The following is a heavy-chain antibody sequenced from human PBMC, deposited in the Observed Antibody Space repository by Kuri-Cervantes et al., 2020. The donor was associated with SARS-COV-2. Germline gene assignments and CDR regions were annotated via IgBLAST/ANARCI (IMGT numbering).Heavy chain of an antibody. Sequence: GESLKISCAASGFTFSDYYMSWIRQAPGKGLEWVSYISSSGSTIYYADSVKGRFTISRDNAKNSLYLQMNSLRAEDTAVYYCARRVTFCYYMDVWGKGTTVTVSS. CDR3: ARRVTFCYYMDV. D-gene: IGHD2/OR15-2a*01. CDR2: ISSSGSTI. V-gene: IGHV3-11*04. CDR1: GFTFSDYY. J-gene: IGHJ6*03.